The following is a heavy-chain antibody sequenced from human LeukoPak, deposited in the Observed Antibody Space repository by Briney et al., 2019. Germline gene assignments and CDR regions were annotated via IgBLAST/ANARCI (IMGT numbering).Heavy chain of an antibody. CDR1: GFTFSSYA. J-gene: IGHJ4*02. Sequence: GGSLRLSCAASGFTFSSYAMSWVRQAPGKGLEWVSAISGSGGSTYYADSVKGRFTISRDNSKNTLYLQMNSLRAEDTAVYYCAKAQDIVVVPAAMGFDYWGQGTLVTVPS. V-gene: IGHV3-23*01. D-gene: IGHD2-2*01. CDR3: AKAQDIVVVPAAMGFDY. CDR2: ISGSGGST.